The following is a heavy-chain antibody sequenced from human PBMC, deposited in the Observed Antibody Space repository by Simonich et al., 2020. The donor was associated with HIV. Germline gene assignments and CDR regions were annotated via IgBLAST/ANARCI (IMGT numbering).Heavy chain of an antibody. CDR2: IHHRGTT. J-gene: IGHJ4*02. D-gene: IGHD3-10*01. Sequence: QVQLQQWGAGLLKASETLSLTCAVYGGSFNDYSWSWIRQPLGKGLEWIGEIHHRGTTKYNSSVKSRVPISVDTAKKQFSVKLNSVTAADTAVYYCARGRYYYGSGSYRYYFDSWGQGTLVTVSS. CDR3: ARGRYYYGSGSYRYYFDS. V-gene: IGHV4-34*01. CDR1: GGSFNDYS.